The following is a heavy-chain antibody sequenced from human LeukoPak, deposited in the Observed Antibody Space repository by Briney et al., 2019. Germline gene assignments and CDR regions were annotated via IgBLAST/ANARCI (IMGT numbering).Heavy chain of an antibody. CDR2: IIGSGSAT. CDR1: GFTFSSYA. Sequence: GGSLRLSSAASGFTFSSYAMSWVRQAPGKGLEWVSAIIGSGSATDYADSVKGRFTIFRDNSKNTLYLQMNSLRAEDTAVYFCAKRFGESYGHFDYWGQGTLVTVSS. CDR3: AKRFGESYGHFDY. V-gene: IGHV3-23*01. D-gene: IGHD1-26*01. J-gene: IGHJ4*02.